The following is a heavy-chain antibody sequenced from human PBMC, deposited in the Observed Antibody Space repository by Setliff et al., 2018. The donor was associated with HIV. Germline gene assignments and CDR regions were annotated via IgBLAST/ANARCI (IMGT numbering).Heavy chain of an antibody. Sequence: SETLSLTCTVSGGSVSSGNCYWSWIRQPPGKGLEWIGYFYYSGSTNYNPSLKSRVSISLDTSKNQFSLKLTSVTAADTAVYFCARDLRAVTIDWGQGTLVTVSS. D-gene: IGHD4-17*01. CDR3: ARDLRAVTID. V-gene: IGHV4-61*01. CDR2: FYYSGST. J-gene: IGHJ4*02. CDR1: GGSVSSGNCY.